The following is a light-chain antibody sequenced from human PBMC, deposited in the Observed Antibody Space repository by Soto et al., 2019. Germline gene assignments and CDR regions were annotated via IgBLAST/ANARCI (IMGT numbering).Light chain of an antibody. Sequence: DIQMTQSPSSLSASVGDRVTITCRASQSIRRFLNWYQQKPGKAPKLPIYAASNLESGVPSRFSGSGSGTGFTLTISSLQPEDFATYHCQQSYITPVTFGQGTRLEIK. CDR1: QSIRRF. CDR2: AAS. CDR3: QQSYITPVT. J-gene: IGKJ5*01. V-gene: IGKV1-39*01.